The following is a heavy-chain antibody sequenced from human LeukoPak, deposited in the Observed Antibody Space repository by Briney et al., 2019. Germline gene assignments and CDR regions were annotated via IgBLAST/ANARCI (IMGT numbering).Heavy chain of an antibody. CDR1: GFTFDDYA. J-gene: IGHJ4*02. CDR2: ISWNSGSI. Sequence: GGSLRLSCAASGFTFDDYAMHWVRQAPGKGLEWVSGISWNSGSIGYADSVKGRFTISRDNAKNSLYLQMNSLRAEDTALYYCAKDIGSDSSSAFDYWGQGTPVTVSS. V-gene: IGHV3-9*01. D-gene: IGHD6-13*01. CDR3: AKDIGSDSSSAFDY.